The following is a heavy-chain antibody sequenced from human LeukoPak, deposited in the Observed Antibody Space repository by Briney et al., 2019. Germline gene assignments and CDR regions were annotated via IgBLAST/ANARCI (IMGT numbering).Heavy chain of an antibody. J-gene: IGHJ2*01. CDR2: IYYSGST. CDR1: GGSISSYY. Sequence: SETLSLTCTVSGGSISSYYWSWIRQPPGKGLEWIGYIYYSGSTNYNPSLKSRVTISVDTSKNQFSLKLSSVTAADTAVYYCARDGSNSGYGAPLYWYFDLWGRGTLVTVSS. D-gene: IGHD5-12*01. CDR3: ARDGSNSGYGAPLYWYFDL. V-gene: IGHV4-59*01.